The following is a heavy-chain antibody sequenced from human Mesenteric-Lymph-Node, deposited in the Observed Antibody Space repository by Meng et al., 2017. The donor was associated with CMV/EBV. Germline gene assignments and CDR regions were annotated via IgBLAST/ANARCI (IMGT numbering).Heavy chain of an antibody. D-gene: IGHD3-3*01. J-gene: IGHJ3*02. Sequence: GESLKISCKGSGYSFTSYWIGWVRQMPGKGLEWMGIIYPGDSDTRYSPSFQGQVTISADKSTSTAYLQWSSLKASDTAMYYCARGPLITIFGVATNDAFDIWGQGTMVTVSS. CDR3: ARGPLITIFGVATNDAFDI. CDR2: IYPGDSDT. V-gene: IGHV5-51*01. CDR1: GYSFTSYW.